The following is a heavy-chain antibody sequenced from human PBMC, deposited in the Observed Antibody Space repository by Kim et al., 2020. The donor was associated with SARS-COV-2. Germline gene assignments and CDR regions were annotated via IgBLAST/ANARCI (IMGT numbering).Heavy chain of an antibody. J-gene: IGHJ6*03. CDR1: GGSISSSSYY. V-gene: IGHV4-39*01. Sequence: SETLSLTCTVSGGSISSSSYYWGWIRQPPGKGLEWIGTTYYSGNTYYNPSLKSRVTISVDTSKYQFSLKLSSVTAADTAVYYCARYQRYSSGWYVAHYYYYMAVWCKGTTVTVSS. D-gene: IGHD6-19*01. CDR3: ARYQRYSSGWYVAHYYYYMAV. CDR2: TYYSGNT.